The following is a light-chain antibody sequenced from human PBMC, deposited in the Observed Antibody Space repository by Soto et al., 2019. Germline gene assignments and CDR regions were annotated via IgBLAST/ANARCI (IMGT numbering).Light chain of an antibody. CDR3: CSYAGSYTEV. CDR1: SSDVGGYNY. V-gene: IGLV2-11*01. J-gene: IGLJ2*01. Sequence: QSALTQPRSVSGSPGQSVTISCTGTSSDVGGYNYVSWYQQHPGKAPKLMIYDVSKRPSGVPDRFSGSKSGNTASLTISGIQAEDEADYYCCSYAGSYTEVFGGGTKSPS. CDR2: DVS.